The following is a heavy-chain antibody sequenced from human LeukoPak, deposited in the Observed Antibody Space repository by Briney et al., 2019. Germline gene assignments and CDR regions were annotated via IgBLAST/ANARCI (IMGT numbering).Heavy chain of an antibody. J-gene: IGHJ4*02. V-gene: IGHV1-69*01. CDR2: IIPIFGTA. CDR3: ARDSGYYYPPNFDY. D-gene: IGHD3-22*01. Sequence: SVKVSCKASGGTFSSYAISWVRQAPGQGLEWMGGIIPIFGTANYARKFQGRVTITADESTSTAYMELSSLRSEDTAVYYCARDSGYYYPPNFDYWGQGTLVTVSS. CDR1: GGTFSSYA.